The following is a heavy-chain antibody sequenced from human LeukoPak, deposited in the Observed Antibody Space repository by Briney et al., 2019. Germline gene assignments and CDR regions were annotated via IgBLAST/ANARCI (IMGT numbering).Heavy chain of an antibody. CDR3: AVLGDGFDN. V-gene: IGHV4-34*01. J-gene: IGHJ4*02. D-gene: IGHD3-3*01. CDR1: GGSFSGYY. CDR2: INHSGST. Sequence: SETLSLTCAVYGGSFSGYYWSWIRQPPGKGLEWIGEINHSGSTNYNPSLKSRVTISVDTSKNQFSPKLSSVTAADTAVYYCAVLGDGFDNWGQGTLVTVSS.